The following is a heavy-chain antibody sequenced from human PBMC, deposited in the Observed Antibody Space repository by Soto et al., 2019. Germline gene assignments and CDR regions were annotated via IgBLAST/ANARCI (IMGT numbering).Heavy chain of an antibody. CDR1: GYTFTSYA. Sequence: GASVKVSCKASGYTFTSYAMHCVRQAPGQRLEWMGWINAGNGNTKYSQEFQGRVTITRDTSASTAYMELSSLRSEDTAVYYCAREKRVMGHYDWWGQGTMVTVSS. J-gene: IGHJ3*01. CDR2: INAGNGNT. D-gene: IGHD3-22*01. CDR3: AREKRVMGHYDW. V-gene: IGHV1-3*01.